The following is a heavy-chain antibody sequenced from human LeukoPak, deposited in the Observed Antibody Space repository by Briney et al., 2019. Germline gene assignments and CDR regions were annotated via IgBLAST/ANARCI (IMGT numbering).Heavy chain of an antibody. Sequence: PSETLSLTCTVSGGSMSSYYWSWIRQPPGKGLEWIGYIYYSGSTNYDPSLKSRITISVDTSKNQVSLKLNSVTAADTAVYYCARAPHGSGCDYWGQGTQVTVSS. CDR1: GGSMSSYY. CDR3: ARAPHGSGCDY. V-gene: IGHV4-59*08. J-gene: IGHJ4*02. CDR2: IYYSGST. D-gene: IGHD6-19*01.